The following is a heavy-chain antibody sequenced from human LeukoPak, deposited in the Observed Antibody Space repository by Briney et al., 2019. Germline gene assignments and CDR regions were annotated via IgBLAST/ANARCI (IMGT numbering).Heavy chain of an antibody. V-gene: IGHV1-69*13. CDR3: ARDGDGGNSPYYYYGMDV. CDR2: IIPIFGTA. D-gene: IGHD4-23*01. J-gene: IGHJ6*02. CDR1: GYTFTSYD. Sequence: SVKVSCKASGYTFTSYDINWVRQATGQGLEWMGGIIPIFGTANYAQKFQGRVTITADESTSTAYMELSSLRSEDTAVYYCARDGDGGNSPYYYYGMDVWGQGTTVTVSS.